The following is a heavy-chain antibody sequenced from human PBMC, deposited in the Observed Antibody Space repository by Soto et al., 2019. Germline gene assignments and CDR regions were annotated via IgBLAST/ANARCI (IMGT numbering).Heavy chain of an antibody. CDR2: ISAHNGNS. D-gene: IGHD3-10*01. J-gene: IGHJ6*03. CDR1: GYTFSNYG. CDR3: ARDCYFYGSGSPNHMDV. Sequence: QVQLVQSGDEMRKPGASVKVSCQASGYTFSNYGITWVRQAPGQGLEWMGWISAHNGNSKYAQSLKGRLTLTTDTSTSTAYMELRSLRSDDTAVYYCARDCYFYGSGSPNHMDVWGKGTTVSVSS. V-gene: IGHV1-18*01.